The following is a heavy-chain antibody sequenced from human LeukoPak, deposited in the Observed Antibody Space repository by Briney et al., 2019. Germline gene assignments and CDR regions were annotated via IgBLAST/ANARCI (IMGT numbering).Heavy chain of an antibody. J-gene: IGHJ4*02. CDR2: INHSGST. Sequence: KSSETLSLTCAVYGGSFSGYYWSWIRQPPGKGREWIGEINHSGSTNYNPSLKSRVTISVDTSKNQFSLKLSSVTAADTAVYYCARGPSIVVVPAAFLYDYWGQGTLVTVSS. CDR1: GGSFSGYY. D-gene: IGHD2-2*01. V-gene: IGHV4-34*01. CDR3: ARGPSIVVVPAAFLYDY.